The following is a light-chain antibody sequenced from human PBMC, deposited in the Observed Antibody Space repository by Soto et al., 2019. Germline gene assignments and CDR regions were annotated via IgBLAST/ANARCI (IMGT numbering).Light chain of an antibody. CDR1: QGIVDT. Sequence: EVVMTQSPATLSVSPGEGVTLSCRASQGIVDTLAWYQHKPGQTPRLPIYDTSTRATGVPARFSVSRSGPEFTITINRLLSGDFAIYYFQTYNNWPLTFGGVTKVESK. CDR3: QTYNNWPLT. J-gene: IGKJ4*01. V-gene: IGKV3-15*01. CDR2: DTS.